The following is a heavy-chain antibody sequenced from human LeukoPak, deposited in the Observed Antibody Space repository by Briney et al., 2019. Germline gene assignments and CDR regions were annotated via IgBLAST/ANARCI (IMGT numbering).Heavy chain of an antibody. V-gene: IGHV4-39*01. D-gene: IGHD2-2*01. CDR2: IHYSGST. J-gene: IGHJ4*02. CDR3: ARGSPYHY. CDR1: GDFISSSSYY. Sequence: PSETLSLTCTVSGDFISSSSYYWGWIRQPPGKGLEYNGSIHYSGSTYYNPSLKSRVTMPVDTSKNQFTLKLTSVTAADTAVYYCARGSPYHYWGQGTLVTVSS.